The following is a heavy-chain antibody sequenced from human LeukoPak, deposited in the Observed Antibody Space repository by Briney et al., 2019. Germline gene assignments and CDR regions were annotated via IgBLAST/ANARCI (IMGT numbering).Heavy chain of an antibody. CDR1: GFTVSSNY. J-gene: IGHJ4*02. D-gene: IGHD2-2*01. CDR2: INTDGSST. V-gene: IGHV3-74*01. Sequence: GGSLRLSCAASGFTVSSNYMSWVRQAPGKGLEWVSRINTDGSSTSYADSVKGRFTISRDNAKNTLYLQMNSLRAEDTAVYYCAREVVPAAAFDYWGQGTLVTVSS. CDR3: AREVVPAAAFDY.